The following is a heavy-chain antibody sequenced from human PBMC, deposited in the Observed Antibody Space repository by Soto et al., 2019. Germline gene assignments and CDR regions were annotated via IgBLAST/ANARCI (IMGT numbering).Heavy chain of an antibody. CDR2: ISIRGDNR. CDR3: ANRGGFDL. J-gene: IGHJ3*01. CDR1: GFTFSSSG. D-gene: IGHD1-26*01. Sequence: EGQLLQSGGGLVQPGESLRLSCAASGFTFSSSGMSWVRQAPGKGLEWVSSISIRGDNRYYADSVKGRFTISRDNSKNTLYLQMSSLPDEDTALYYGANRGGFDLWGEGTMVAVSS. V-gene: IGHV3-23*01.